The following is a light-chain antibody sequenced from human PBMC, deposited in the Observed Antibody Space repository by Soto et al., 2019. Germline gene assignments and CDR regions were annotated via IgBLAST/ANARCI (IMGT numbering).Light chain of an antibody. CDR3: QQYNNWPLS. CDR2: GAS. J-gene: IGKJ4*01. CDR1: QRVSSN. Sequence: EIVMRQSPATLSVSPWERATLSCMASQRVSSNLSWYQQKPGQAPRLLIYGASTRATGIPDRFSGSGSGTEFTLTISSLQSEDFAVYYCQQYNNWPLSFGGGTKVYI. V-gene: IGKV3-15*01.